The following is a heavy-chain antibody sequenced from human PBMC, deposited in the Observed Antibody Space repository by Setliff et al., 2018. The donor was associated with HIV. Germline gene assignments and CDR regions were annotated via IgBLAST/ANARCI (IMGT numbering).Heavy chain of an antibody. CDR2: IKEDGSEK. CDR3: AKTQTVITVYGPFDS. D-gene: IGHD4-4*01. Sequence: GGSLRLSCAASGLTFSSYWMSWVRQAPGKGLEWMANIKEDGSEKYYVDSVKGRFTISRDNTKNSLYLQLNSLRAEDTAVYYCAKTQTVITVYGPFDSRGQGTPVTVSS. V-gene: IGHV3-7*01. J-gene: IGHJ4*02. CDR1: GLTFSSYW.